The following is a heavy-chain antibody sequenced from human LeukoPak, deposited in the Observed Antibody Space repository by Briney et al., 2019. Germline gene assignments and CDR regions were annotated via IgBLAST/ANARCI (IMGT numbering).Heavy chain of an antibody. CDR2: ISGSDCST. V-gene: IGHV3-23*01. J-gene: IGHJ3*02. CDR1: GFTFSSYA. Sequence: PGGSLRLSRAASGFTFSSYAMSWVRQARGEGLEWVVAISGSDCSTYHAESVKGRFTISRDNSKNTLYLQMNSLRAQDTAVYYRAKAPVLDHSSGYAFAIWGQGTMVTVSS. CDR3: AKAPVLDHSSGYAFAI. D-gene: IGHD3-22*01.